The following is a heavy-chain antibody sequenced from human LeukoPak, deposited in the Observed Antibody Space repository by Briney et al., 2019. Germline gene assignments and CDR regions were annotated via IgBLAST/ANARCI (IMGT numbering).Heavy chain of an antibody. CDR1: GGSISSYY. V-gene: IGHV4-59*08. J-gene: IGHJ4*02. Sequence: PSETLSLTCTVSGGSISSYYWSWIRQPPGKGLEWIGYIYYSGSTNYNPSLKSRVTISVDTSKNQFSLKLSSVTAADTAVYYCVSTTFPLYYFDYSGQGTLVTVSS. D-gene: IGHD1-1*01. CDR2: IYYSGST. CDR3: VSTTFPLYYFDY.